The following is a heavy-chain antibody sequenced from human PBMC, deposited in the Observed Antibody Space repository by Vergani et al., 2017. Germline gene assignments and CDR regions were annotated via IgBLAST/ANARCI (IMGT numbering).Heavy chain of an antibody. V-gene: IGHV4-59*12. CDR2: IYYSGST. J-gene: IGHJ6*02. Sequence: QVQLQESGPGLVKPSETLSLTCTVSGGSISSYYWSWIRQPPGKGLEWIGYIYYSGSTYYNPSLKSRVTISVDTSKNQFSLKLSSVTAADTAVYYCASSRKGTIFGVVIPPYYYGMDVWGQGTTVTVSS. D-gene: IGHD3-3*01. CDR1: GGSISSYY. CDR3: ASSRKGTIFGVVIPPYYYGMDV.